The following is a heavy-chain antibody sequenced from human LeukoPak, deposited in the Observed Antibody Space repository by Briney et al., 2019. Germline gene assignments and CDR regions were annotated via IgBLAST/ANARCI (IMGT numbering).Heavy chain of an antibody. CDR3: ARDGSSGYYNYYYMDV. V-gene: IGHV4-39*07. J-gene: IGHJ6*03. CDR1: GGSISSSSYY. Sequence: SETLSLTCTVSGGSISSSSYYWGWIRQPPGKGLEWIGSIYYSGSTYYNPSLKSRVTISVDTSKNQFSLKLSSVTAADTAVYYCARDGSSGYYNYYYMDVWGKGTTVTVSS. D-gene: IGHD3-22*01. CDR2: IYYSGST.